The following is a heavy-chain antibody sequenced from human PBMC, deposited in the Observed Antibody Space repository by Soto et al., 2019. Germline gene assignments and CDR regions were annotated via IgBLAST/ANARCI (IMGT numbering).Heavy chain of an antibody. CDR3: AKWRAYGLHKVYYFDY. J-gene: IGHJ4*02. CDR2: ISGSGGST. CDR1: GFTFSSYA. D-gene: IGHD2-21*01. V-gene: IGHV3-23*01. Sequence: GGSLRLSCAASGFTFSSYAMSWVRQAPGKGLEWVSAISGSGGSTYYADSVKGRFTISRDNSKNTLYLQMNSLRAEDTAVYYCAKWRAYGLHKVYYFDYWGQGTLVTVSS.